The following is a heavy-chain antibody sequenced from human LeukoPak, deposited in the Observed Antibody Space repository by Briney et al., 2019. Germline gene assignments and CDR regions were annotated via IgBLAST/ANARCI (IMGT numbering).Heavy chain of an antibody. V-gene: IGHV3-74*01. CDR1: GFTFSSYW. D-gene: IGHD6-19*01. Sequence: GGSLRLSCAASGFTFSSYWMHWVRQAPGKGLVWVPRINSDGSSTSYADSVKGRFTISRDNAKNTLYLQMNSLRAEDTAVYYCAREQWLVRKGYDYWGQGTLVTVSS. CDR3: AREQWLVRKGYDY. CDR2: INSDGSST. J-gene: IGHJ4*02.